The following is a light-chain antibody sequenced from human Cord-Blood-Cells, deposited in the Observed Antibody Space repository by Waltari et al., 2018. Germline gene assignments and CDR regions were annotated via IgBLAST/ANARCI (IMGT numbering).Light chain of an antibody. J-gene: IGLJ2*01. CDR1: NIGSKS. CDR2: DDS. Sequence: SYVLTQPPSVSVAPGKTARITCGGNNIGSKSVHWYQQKPGQAPVLFVYDDSDRPSGIPERLSGSNSGKTASLTIRRVEAGDDADYCCQVWDSSSDHVVFGGGTKLTVL. V-gene: IGLV3-21*03. CDR3: QVWDSSSDHVV.